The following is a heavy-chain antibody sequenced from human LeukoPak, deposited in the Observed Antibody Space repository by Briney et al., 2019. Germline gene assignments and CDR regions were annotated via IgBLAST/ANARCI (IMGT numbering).Heavy chain of an antibody. V-gene: IGHV4-34*01. CDR2: INHIGST. CDR3: ARDHSSASYTYYYYYMDV. Sequence: KASETLSLTCAVYGGSFSGYYWSWIRQPPGKGLEWIGEINHIGSTNYNPSLKSRVTISVDTSKNQFSLKLSSVTAADTAVYYCARDHSSASYTYYYYYMDVWGKGTTVPVSS. J-gene: IGHJ6*03. D-gene: IGHD1-26*01. CDR1: GGSFSGYY.